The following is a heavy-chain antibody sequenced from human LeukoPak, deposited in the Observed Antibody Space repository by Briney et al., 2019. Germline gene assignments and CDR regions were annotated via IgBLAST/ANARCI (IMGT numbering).Heavy chain of an antibody. D-gene: IGHD7-27*01. V-gene: IGHV3-7*01. CDR2: IKKDGSVK. CDR1: GFSFSDSW. J-gene: IGHJ3*01. CDR3: ATFTNWVAADV. Sequence: HSGGSLRLSCVASGFSFSDSWMSWVRQAPGKGLEWVADIKKDGSVKDYVDSVKGRFTISRDNAKNSLYLQMDSLRAEDTAVYYCATFTNWVAADVWVQGTTASVSS.